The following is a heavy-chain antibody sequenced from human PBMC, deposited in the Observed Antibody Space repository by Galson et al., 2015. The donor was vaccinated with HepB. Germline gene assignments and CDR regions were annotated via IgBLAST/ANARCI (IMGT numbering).Heavy chain of an antibody. J-gene: IGHJ6*02. CDR1: GGTFGSYT. CDR2: IIPIFETA. Sequence: SVKVSCKASGGTFGSYTISWVRQAPGQGLEWMGGIIPIFETANYAQKFQGSVTITADESAGTAYMEISSLRSDDTAVYYCARDRANYYYYYAMDVWGQGTTVTVSS. V-gene: IGHV1-69*13. CDR3: ARDRANYYYYYAMDV.